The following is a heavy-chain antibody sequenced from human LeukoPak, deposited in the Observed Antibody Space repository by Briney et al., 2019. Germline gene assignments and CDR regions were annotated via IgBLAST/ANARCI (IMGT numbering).Heavy chain of an antibody. CDR1: GYTFTSYG. Sequence: ASVKVSCKASGYTFTSYGISWVRQAPGQGLEWMGWISAYNGNTNYAQKLQGRVTMTTDTSTSTAYMELRSLRSDDTAVYYCARVARSWSGYNYLDYWGRGTLVTVSS. D-gene: IGHD3-3*01. CDR3: ARVARSWSGYNYLDY. CDR2: ISAYNGNT. J-gene: IGHJ4*02. V-gene: IGHV1-18*01.